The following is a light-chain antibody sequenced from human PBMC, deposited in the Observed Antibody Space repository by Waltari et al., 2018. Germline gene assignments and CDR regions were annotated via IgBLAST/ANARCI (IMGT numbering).Light chain of an antibody. CDR2: SAS. CDR1: QDIIGF. CDR3: KQGGSFPPT. V-gene: IGKV1-12*01. J-gene: IGKJ1*01. Sequence: DIQMTQSPSSVSASVGDRVIITCRASQDIIGFLAWYQQKPGKGPKLLIYSASNLQTGVPSRFSGGGSGTEFTLTISGLQSEDYATYICKQGGSFPPTFGQGTKVEIE.